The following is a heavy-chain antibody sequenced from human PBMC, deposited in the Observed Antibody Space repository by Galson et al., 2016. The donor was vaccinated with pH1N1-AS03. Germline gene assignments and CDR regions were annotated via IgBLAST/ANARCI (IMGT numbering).Heavy chain of an antibody. J-gene: IGHJ4*02. CDR3: TSGMVELDY. CDR2: FDQDGSEK. V-gene: IGHV3-7*01. Sequence: SLRLSCAASGFRFIDYWMTWVRQAPGKGLEWVASFDQDGSEKYYMDSVEGRFTISRDNAKNSLSLQMNSLRSEDTAVYYCTSGMVELDYWGQGTLVTVSS. D-gene: IGHD3-10*01. CDR1: GFRFIDYW.